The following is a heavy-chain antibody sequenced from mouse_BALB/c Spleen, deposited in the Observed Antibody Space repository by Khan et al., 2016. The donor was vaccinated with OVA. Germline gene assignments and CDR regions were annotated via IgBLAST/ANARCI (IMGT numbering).Heavy chain of an antibody. D-gene: IGHD3-2*01. CDR3: RRRGTARATLWFAY. CDR2: INPSNGGT. J-gene: IGHJ3*01. V-gene: IGHV1S81*02. Sequence: VQLQESGAELVKPGASVKLSFKASGYTFSSYYMYWLKQRPGQGLEWIGEINPSNGGTNFNEKFKSKATLTVDKSSSTAYIQLSSLTSEDSAVYCCRRRGTARATLWFAYWGQGTLVTVSA. CDR1: GYTFSSYY.